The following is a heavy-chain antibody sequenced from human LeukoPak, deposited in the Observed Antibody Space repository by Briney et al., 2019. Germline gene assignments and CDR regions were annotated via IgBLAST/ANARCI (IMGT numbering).Heavy chain of an antibody. CDR1: GYTFTSYY. D-gene: IGHD3-3*01. Sequence: GASVTVSCKASGYTFTSYYMHSVRQAPGQGLEWMGIINPSGGSTSYAQKFQGRVTVTRDTSTSTAYMELSSLRSDDTAVYYCARGVKPYGIDGAGQGTTVTVSS. CDR2: INPSGGST. CDR3: ARGVKPYGIDG. V-gene: IGHV1-46*01. J-gene: IGHJ6*02.